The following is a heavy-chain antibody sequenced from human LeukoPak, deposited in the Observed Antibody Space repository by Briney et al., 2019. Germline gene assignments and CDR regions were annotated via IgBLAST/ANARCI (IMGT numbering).Heavy chain of an antibody. Sequence: GASVKVSCKASGGTFSSYAISWVRQAPGQGLEWMGGIIPIFGTANYAQKFQGRVTITTDESTSTAYMELSSLRSEDTAVYYCAEEGGGRGAFDIWGQGTMVTVSS. CDR3: AEEGGGRGAFDI. J-gene: IGHJ3*02. CDR1: GGTFSSYA. D-gene: IGHD3-10*01. V-gene: IGHV1-69*05. CDR2: IIPIFGTA.